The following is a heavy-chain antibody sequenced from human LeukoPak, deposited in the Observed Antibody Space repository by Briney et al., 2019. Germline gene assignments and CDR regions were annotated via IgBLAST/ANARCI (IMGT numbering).Heavy chain of an antibody. V-gene: IGHV1-46*01. CDR3: ARESRELGIGWFDP. Sequence: ASVKVSCKASGYTFTSYYLHWVRQPPGQGLEWMGIINPSDGSTSYAQKFQGRVTMTRDTSTSTVYMELSSLRSEDTAVYYWARESRELGIGWFDPWGQGALVTVSS. CDR1: GYTFTSYY. J-gene: IGHJ5*02. CDR2: INPSDGST. D-gene: IGHD7-27*01.